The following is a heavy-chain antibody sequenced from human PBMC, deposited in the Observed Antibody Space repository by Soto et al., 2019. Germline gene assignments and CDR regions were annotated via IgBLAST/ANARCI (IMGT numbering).Heavy chain of an antibody. CDR1: GFSLTSPGMC. CDR2: IERDDDDK. Sequence: SGPTLVNPTETLTLTCTFSGFSLTSPGMCVSWIRQSPGKALEWLALIERDDDDKYYSTSLRTRLTISKDTRKNQVVLTMANMEPADTATYYCARSIRGPRRFNGMDVWGQGTTVTVSS. CDR3: ARSIRGPRRFNGMDV. V-gene: IGHV2-70*13. J-gene: IGHJ6*02. D-gene: IGHD1-20*01.